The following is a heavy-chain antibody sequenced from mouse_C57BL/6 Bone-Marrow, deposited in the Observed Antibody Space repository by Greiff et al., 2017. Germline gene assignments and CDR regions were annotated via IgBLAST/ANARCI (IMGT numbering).Heavy chain of an antibody. J-gene: IGHJ3*01. CDR3: ARKDYYGSNAWFAY. D-gene: IGHD1-1*01. CDR2: ISRGGSYT. Sequence: EVKVVESGGDLVKPGGSLKLSCAASGFTFSSYGMSWVRQTPDKRLEWVATISRGGSYTYYTESVKGRFTISRDNAKTTLYLQMSNLKSEDTAIYYCARKDYYGSNAWFAYWGQGTLVTVSA. V-gene: IGHV5-6*01. CDR1: GFTFSSYG.